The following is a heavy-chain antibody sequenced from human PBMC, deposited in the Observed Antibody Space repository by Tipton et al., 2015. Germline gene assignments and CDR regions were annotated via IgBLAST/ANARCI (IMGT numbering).Heavy chain of an antibody. J-gene: IGHJ4*02. CDR2: IDPSDSYI. D-gene: IGHD3-3*01. Sequence: QSGAEVKKPGESLRISCKGSGYSFTSHWISWVRQMAGKGLEWMGRIDPSDSYINYSPSFQGHVTISADKSISTAYLQWSSLKASDTAMYYCAASEYYDFWSAYYRGLYYWGQGTLVTVSS. CDR1: GYSFTSHW. CDR3: AASEYYDFWSAYYRGLYY. V-gene: IGHV5-10-1*01.